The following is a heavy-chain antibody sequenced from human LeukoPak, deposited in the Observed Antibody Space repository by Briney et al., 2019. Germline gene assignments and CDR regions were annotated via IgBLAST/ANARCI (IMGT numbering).Heavy chain of an antibody. V-gene: IGHV3-23*01. D-gene: IGHD6-13*01. CDR1: AFTFSSYA. CDR2: IGGSGDST. J-gene: IGHJ4*02. Sequence: LGGSLRLSCAASAFTFSSYAMTWVRQAPGKGLDWVSTIGGSGDSTSYADSVKGRFTISRDSSKNTLFLQMNSLRAEDTAVYYCAKAGGAYSSSWYLYFDYWGQGTLVTVSS. CDR3: AKAGGAYSSSWYLYFDY.